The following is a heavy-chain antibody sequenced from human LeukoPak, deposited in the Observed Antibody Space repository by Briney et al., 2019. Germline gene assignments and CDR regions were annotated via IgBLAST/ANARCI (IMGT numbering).Heavy chain of an antibody. D-gene: IGHD3-22*01. Sequence: PGGSLRLSCAASGFSVSSNYMSWVRQAPGKGLEWVSVIYSGGSTNYADSVKGRFTISRDNSKKTVFLQMNSLRGEDTAVYYCAKDRSSGPHYYYGMDVWGRGTTVIVSS. CDR3: AKDRSSGPHYYYGMDV. CDR2: IYSGGST. V-gene: IGHV3-66*02. J-gene: IGHJ6*02. CDR1: GFSVSSNY.